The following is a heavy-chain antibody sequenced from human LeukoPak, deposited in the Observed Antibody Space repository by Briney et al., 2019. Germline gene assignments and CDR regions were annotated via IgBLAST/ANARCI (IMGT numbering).Heavy chain of an antibody. J-gene: IGHJ4*02. Sequence: GGSLRLSCAASGFTFSSYAMSWVRQAPGKGLEWVSAISGSGGSTYYADSVKGRFTISRDNSKNTLYPQMNSLRAEDTAVYYCAKGTRTFRDYYLDHWGQGTLVTVSS. CDR1: GFTFSSYA. V-gene: IGHV3-23*01. CDR2: ISGSGGST. D-gene: IGHD1-14*01. CDR3: AKGTRTFRDYYLDH.